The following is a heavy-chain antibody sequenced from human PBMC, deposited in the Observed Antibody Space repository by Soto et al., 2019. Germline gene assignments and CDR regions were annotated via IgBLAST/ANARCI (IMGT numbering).Heavy chain of an antibody. D-gene: IGHD3-10*01. CDR3: ARARHITMVRGVIGYYYGMDV. V-gene: IGHV1-2*04. CDR1: GYTFTGYY. J-gene: IGHJ6*02. Sequence: GASVKVSCKASGYTFTGYYMHWVRQAPGQGLEWMGWINPNSGGTNYAQKFQGWVTMTRDTSISTAYMELSRLRSDDTAVYYCARARHITMVRGVIGYYYGMDVWGQGTTVTVSS. CDR2: INPNSGGT.